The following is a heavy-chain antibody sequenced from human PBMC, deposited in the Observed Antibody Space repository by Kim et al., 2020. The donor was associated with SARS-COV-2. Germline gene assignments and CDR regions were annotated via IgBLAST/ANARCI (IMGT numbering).Heavy chain of an antibody. CDR2: INNDGSST. Sequence: GGSLRLSCEVSGFTFSSYWMHWVRQAPGKGLMWVSRINNDGSSTSYADSVKGRFTISRDNAKNTLYLQMNSLRAEDTAVYYCARDVMGYSSGWYPSEAFDFWGQGTMVTVSS. V-gene: IGHV3-74*01. CDR1: GFTFSSYW. J-gene: IGHJ3*01. CDR3: ARDVMGYSSGWYPSEAFDF. D-gene: IGHD6-19*01.